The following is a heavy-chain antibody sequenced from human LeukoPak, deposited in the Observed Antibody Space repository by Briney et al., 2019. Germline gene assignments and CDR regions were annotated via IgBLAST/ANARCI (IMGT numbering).Heavy chain of an antibody. J-gene: IGHJ5*02. CDR2: INHSGST. Sequence: PSETLSLTCAVYGGSFSGYYWSWIRQPPGKGLEWLGEINHSGSTNYNPSLKSRVTISVDTSKNQFSLKLSSVTAADTAVYYCARGLGRVTTVIRGFDPWGQGTLVTVSS. CDR1: GGSFSGYY. V-gene: IGHV4-34*01. D-gene: IGHD4-17*01. CDR3: ARGLGRVTTVIRGFDP.